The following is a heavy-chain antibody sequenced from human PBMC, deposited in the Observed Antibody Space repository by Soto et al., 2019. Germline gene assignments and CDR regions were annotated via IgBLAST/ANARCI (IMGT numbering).Heavy chain of an antibody. J-gene: IGHJ6*02. D-gene: IGHD3-3*01. Sequence: QVQLQESGPGLVKPSGTLSLTCAVSGNSISSSNWLRWVRQPPGRGLQWIGEISHTGSTNYNPSLKSRVTISVDQAKDQFSLRLTSVTAADTAVYYCAGERVSGYGMDVWGQGTTVPVSS. CDR2: ISHTGST. CDR3: AGERVSGYGMDV. CDR1: GNSISSSNW. V-gene: IGHV4-4*02.